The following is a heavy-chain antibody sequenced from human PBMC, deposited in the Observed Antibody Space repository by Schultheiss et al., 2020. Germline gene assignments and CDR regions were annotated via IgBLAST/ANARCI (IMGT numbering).Heavy chain of an antibody. J-gene: IGHJ6*02. CDR3: ARAYGDYLLWYYYGMDV. V-gene: IGHV4-31*03. Sequence: SETLSLTCTVSGGSISSGGYYWSWIRQHPGKGLEWIGYIYYSGSTYYNPSLKSRVTISVDTSKNQFSLKLSSVTAADTAVYYCARAYGDYLLWYYYGMDVWGQGTTVTV. CDR2: IYYSGST. CDR1: GGSISSGGYY. D-gene: IGHD4-17*01.